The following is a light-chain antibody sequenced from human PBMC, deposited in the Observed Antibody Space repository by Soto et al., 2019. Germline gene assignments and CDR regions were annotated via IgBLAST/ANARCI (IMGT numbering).Light chain of an antibody. Sequence: QSALAQPASVSGSFGQSITISCSGPNTDLGVYGYVSWYQHHPGKAPKLLIYDVNNLPSVISYRFSGSKSGDTASLTISGLQAEDEADYFCFSKISGFVYGFGTGTKVTVL. V-gene: IGLV2-14*01. CDR2: DVN. CDR1: NTDLGVYGY. CDR3: FSKISGFVYG. J-gene: IGLJ1*01.